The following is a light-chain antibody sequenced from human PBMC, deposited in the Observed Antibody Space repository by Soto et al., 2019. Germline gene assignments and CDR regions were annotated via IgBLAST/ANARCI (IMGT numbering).Light chain of an antibody. CDR1: SSNIGAGYD. Sequence: QSVLTQPPSVSGAPGQRVTISCTGSSSNIGAGYDVHWYQQLPGTAPKLLIYGNSNRPSGVPDRFSGSKSGTTASLAITGLQAEDEADYYCQSYTSSLSPLVFGTGTKLTVL. CDR2: GNS. J-gene: IGLJ1*01. V-gene: IGLV1-40*01. CDR3: QSYTSSLSPLV.